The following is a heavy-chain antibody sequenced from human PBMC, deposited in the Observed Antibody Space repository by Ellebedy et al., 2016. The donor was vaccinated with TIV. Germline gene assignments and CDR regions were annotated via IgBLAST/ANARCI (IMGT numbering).Heavy chain of an antibody. Sequence: GGSLRLXXAVSGFTFSSYAMSWVRQAPGKGLEWVSAISGSGGSTYYADSVKGRFTISRDNSKNTLYLHMNSLKTDDTAVYYCTRRTTIVLTNYWYFDLWGRGTLVAVSS. CDR3: TRRTTIVLTNYWYFDL. CDR2: ISGSGGST. CDR1: GFTFSSYA. V-gene: IGHV3-23*01. D-gene: IGHD4/OR15-4a*01. J-gene: IGHJ2*01.